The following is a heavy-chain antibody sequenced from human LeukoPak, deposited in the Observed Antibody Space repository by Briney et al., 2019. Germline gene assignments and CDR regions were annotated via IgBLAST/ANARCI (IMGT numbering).Heavy chain of an antibody. CDR1: GGTFSSYG. CDR3: ARTIDYHGSGSYYKLGY. CDR2: IIPIFGTA. J-gene: IGHJ4*02. V-gene: IGHV1-69*01. D-gene: IGHD3-10*01. Sequence: GSSVKVSCKASGGTFSSYGISWVRQAPGQGLEWMGGIIPIFGTANYAQKFQGRVTTTADESTSTAYMELSSLRSEDTAVYYCARTIDYHGSGSYYKLGYWGQGTLVTVSS.